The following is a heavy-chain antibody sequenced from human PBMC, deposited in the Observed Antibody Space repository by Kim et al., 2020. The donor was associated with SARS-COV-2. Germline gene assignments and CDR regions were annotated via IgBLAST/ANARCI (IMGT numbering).Heavy chain of an antibody. V-gene: IGHV4-28*02. Sequence: YYSPSLESRVTISRQTSNNPFSLNIKSVTAEDTVVYYCAKIVVITRGWFDRWGQGTLVTVSS. CDR3: AKIVVITRGWFDR. D-gene: IGHD3-22*01. J-gene: IGHJ5*02.